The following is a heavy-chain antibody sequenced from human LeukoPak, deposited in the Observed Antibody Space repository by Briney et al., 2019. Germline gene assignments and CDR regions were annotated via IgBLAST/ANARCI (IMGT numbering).Heavy chain of an antibody. CDR2: INVSGGST. CDR1: GFTFSNAW. Sequence: PGGSLRLSCAASGFTFSNAWMSWVRQAPGKGLEWVSGINVSGGSTFYADSVRGRFTISRDNSKNTLYLQMNSLRAEDTAVYYCARTNPPPDYGDYEDYWGQGTLVTVSS. J-gene: IGHJ4*02. CDR3: ARTNPPPDYGDYEDY. D-gene: IGHD4-17*01. V-gene: IGHV3-23*01.